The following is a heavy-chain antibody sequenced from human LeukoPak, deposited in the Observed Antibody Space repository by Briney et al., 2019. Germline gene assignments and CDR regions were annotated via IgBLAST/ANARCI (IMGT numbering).Heavy chain of an antibody. CDR2: ISSSSSYI. D-gene: IGHD2-2*01. Sequence: GGSLRLSCAASGFTFSSYSMNWVRQAPGKGLEWGSSISSSSSYINYGDSVKGRFTISRDNAKNSRYLQMNSLRAEDTAVYYCAREAHAMRSSTGYFQHWGQGTLVTVSS. V-gene: IGHV3-21*01. J-gene: IGHJ1*01. CDR1: GFTFSSYS. CDR3: AREAHAMRSSTGYFQH.